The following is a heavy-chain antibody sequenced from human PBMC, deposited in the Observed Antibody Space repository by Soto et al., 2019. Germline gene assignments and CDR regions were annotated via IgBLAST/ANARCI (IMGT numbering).Heavy chain of an antibody. V-gene: IGHV1-8*01. J-gene: IGHJ6*02. CDR2: MNPNSGNT. CDR3: ARGQPGICGNYFGMDV. D-gene: IGHD3-3*01. CDR1: GYTFTSYD. Sequence: ASVKVSCKASGYTFTSYDINWVRQATGQGLEWMGWMNPNSGNTGYAQKFQGRVTMTRNTSISTAYMELSSLRSEDTAVYYCARGQPGICGNYFGMDVWGQGTTVTVSS.